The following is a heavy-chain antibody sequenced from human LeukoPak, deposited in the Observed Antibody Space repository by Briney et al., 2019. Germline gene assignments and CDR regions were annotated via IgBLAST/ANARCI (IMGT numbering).Heavy chain of an antibody. D-gene: IGHD6-19*01. Sequence: ASVKVSCKASGYTFTNYGISWVRQAPGQGLEWMGWISAYNGDTNYAQKLQGRVTMTTDTSTSTACMELRSLRSDDTAVYYCARYSSGWYEGHFDYWGQGILVTVSS. CDR3: ARYSSGWYEGHFDY. V-gene: IGHV1-18*01. CDR1: GYTFTNYG. CDR2: ISAYNGDT. J-gene: IGHJ4*02.